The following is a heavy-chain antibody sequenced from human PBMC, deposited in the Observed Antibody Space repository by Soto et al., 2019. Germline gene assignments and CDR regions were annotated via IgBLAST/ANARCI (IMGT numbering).Heavy chain of an antibody. D-gene: IGHD3-9*01. J-gene: IGHJ3*02. V-gene: IGHV3-21*01. Sequence: LRLSCVASGFMFTRSTMNWVRQAPGKGLEWVSSITSASDYIFYADSVKGRFTISRDNAKNSLYLQMNSLRAEDTAVYYCARVGTGSSTPLDIWGQGTMVTVSS. CDR3: ARVGTGSSTPLDI. CDR2: ITSASDYI. CDR1: GFMFTRST.